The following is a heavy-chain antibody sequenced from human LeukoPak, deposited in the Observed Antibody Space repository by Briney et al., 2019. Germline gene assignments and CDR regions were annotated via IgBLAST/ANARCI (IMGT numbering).Heavy chain of an antibody. V-gene: IGHV3-74*01. D-gene: IGHD5-24*01. CDR1: GSTFSSSW. CDR3: ARDSVDQGTA. CDR2: INTDGSST. J-gene: IGHJ5*02. Sequence: GGSLSPSCAAAGSTFSSSWMHWGSHAQGEGLGWVSRINTDGSSTSYADSVKGRFTISRDNAKNTLYLQMNSLRAEDTAVYYCARDSVDQGTAWGQGTLVTVSS.